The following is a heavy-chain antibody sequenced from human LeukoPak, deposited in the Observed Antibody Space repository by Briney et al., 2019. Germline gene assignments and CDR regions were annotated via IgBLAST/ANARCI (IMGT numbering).Heavy chain of an antibody. CDR2: ISSSSSYI. CDR3: ARGRFSGSSDFDY. D-gene: IGHD1-26*01. Sequence: GGSLRLSCAASGFTFSSYSMNWVRQAPGKGLEWVSSISSSSSYIYYADPVKGRFTISRDNAKNSLYLQMNSLRAEDTAVYYCARGRFSGSSDFDYWGQGTLVTVSS. J-gene: IGHJ4*02. V-gene: IGHV3-21*01. CDR1: GFTFSSYS.